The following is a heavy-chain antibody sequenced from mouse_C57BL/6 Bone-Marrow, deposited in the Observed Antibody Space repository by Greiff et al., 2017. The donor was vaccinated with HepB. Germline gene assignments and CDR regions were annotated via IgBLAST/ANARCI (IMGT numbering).Heavy chain of an antibody. CDR2: IHPNSGST. Sequence: KLQQPGAALPKPGASLKLSCKASGHTFTSYWMHWVKQRPGQGLEWIGMIHPNSGSTNYNEKFKSKATLTVDKSSSTAYMQLSSLTSEDSAVYYCARLRAYWGQGTLVTVSA. CDR1: GHTFTSYW. CDR3: ARLRAY. J-gene: IGHJ3*01. V-gene: IGHV1-64*01.